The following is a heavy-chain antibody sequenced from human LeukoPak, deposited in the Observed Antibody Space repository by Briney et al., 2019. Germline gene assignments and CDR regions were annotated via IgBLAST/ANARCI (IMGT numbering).Heavy chain of an antibody. CDR3: AREVPPLEPGIAVAGLIGGFDY. V-gene: IGHV4-59*01. D-gene: IGHD6-19*01. CDR1: GGSITDYH. J-gene: IGHJ4*02. CDR2: IYYSGST. Sequence: SETLSLTCTVSGGSITDYHWSWIRQPPGKGLEYIGYIYYSGSTNYNPSLKSRVTISVDTSKNQFSLKLSSVTAADTAVYYCAREVPPLEPGIAVAGLIGGFDYWGQGTLVTVSS.